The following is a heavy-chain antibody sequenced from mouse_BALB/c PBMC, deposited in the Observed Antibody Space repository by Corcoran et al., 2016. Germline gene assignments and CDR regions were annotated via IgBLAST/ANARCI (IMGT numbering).Heavy chain of an antibody. CDR2: IYCDDDK. D-gene: IGHD1-2*01. J-gene: IGHJ3*01. CDR3: ARGRVRLPFAY. Sequence: QVTLKESGPGILQPSQTLSLTCSFSGFSLSTSGMGVSWIRQPSGKGLEWLAHIYCDDDKRYNPSLTSRLTISKDTSRNQVFLKITSVDTADTATYYCARGRVRLPFAYWGQGTLVTVSA. V-gene: IGHV8-12*01. CDR1: GFSLSTSGMG.